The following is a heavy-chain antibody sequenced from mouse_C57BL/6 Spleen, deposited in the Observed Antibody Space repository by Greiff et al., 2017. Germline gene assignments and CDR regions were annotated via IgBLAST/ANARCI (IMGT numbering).Heavy chain of an antibody. V-gene: IGHV5-6*01. J-gene: IGHJ4*01. CDR3: ARQVDY. CDR2: ISSGGSYT. CDR1: GFTFSSYG. Sequence: EVQVVESGGDLVKPGGSLKLSCAASGFTFSSYGMSWVRQTPDKRLEWVATISSGGSYTYYPDSVKGRFTISRDNAKNTLYLQMSSLKSEDTAMYYCARQVDYWGQGTSVTVSS.